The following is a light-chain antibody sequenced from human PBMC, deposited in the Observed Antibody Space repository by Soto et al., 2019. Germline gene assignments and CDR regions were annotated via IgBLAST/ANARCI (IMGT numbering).Light chain of an antibody. V-gene: IGLV2-14*01. J-gene: IGLJ1*01. CDR1: GRDIGAYDY. CDR2: GVK. CDR3: SSYTTSYFYV. Sequence: PASVSGSPGQSITISCTGSGRDIGAYDYVSWYQQHPGKAPKLLIYGVKNRPSGVSYRFSASKSAFTASLTISGLQAEDEAHYYCSSYTTSYFYVFGPGTKVTVL.